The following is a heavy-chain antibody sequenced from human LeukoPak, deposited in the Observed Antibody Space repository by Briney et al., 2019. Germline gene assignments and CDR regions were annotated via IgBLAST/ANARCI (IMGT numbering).Heavy chain of an antibody. J-gene: IGHJ4*02. V-gene: IGHV1-2*02. CDR3: ARVRSGYSDYDRFDY. D-gene: IGHD5-12*01. CDR1: GYTFTSYG. CDR2: INPNSGGT. Sequence: ASVKVSCKASGYTFTSYGISWVRQAPGQGLEWMGWINPNSGGTNYAQKFQGRVTMTRDTSISTAYTELSRLRSDDTAVYYCARVRSGYSDYDRFDYWGQGTLVTVSS.